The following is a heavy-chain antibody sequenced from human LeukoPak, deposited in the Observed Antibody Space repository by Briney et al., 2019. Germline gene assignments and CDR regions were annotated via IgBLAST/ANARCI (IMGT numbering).Heavy chain of an antibody. Sequence: GGSLRLSCTASGFIFSSYSMNWVRQAPGKGLEWVSFIGSKTGNIYYGDSVKGRFTISRGDAKNSIYLQMNSLRVEDTAVYYCAREREPLDYGDSTNLDYWGQGTLVTVSS. CDR3: AREREPLDYGDSTNLDY. CDR2: IGSKTGNI. CDR1: GFIFSSYS. J-gene: IGHJ4*02. V-gene: IGHV3-21*01. D-gene: IGHD4/OR15-4a*01.